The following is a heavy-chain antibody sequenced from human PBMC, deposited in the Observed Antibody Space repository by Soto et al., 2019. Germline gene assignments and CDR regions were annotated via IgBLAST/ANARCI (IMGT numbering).Heavy chain of an antibody. Sequence: GGSLRLSCAASGFTFSSYWMHWVRQAPGKGLVWVSRINSDGSSTSYADSVKGRFTISRDNAKNTLYLQMNSLRAEDTAVYYCARGGGWWWQGYFYYYLDVWGKGTTVTVSS. CDR2: INSDGSST. CDR3: ARGGGWWWQGYFYYYLDV. D-gene: IGHD2-21*01. J-gene: IGHJ6*03. CDR1: GFTFSSYW. V-gene: IGHV3-74*01.